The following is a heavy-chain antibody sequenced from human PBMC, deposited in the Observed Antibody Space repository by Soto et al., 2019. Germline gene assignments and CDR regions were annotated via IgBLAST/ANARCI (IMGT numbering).Heavy chain of an antibody. CDR1: GFTFSSYN. Sequence: EVQLVESGGGLVKPGGSLRLSCAASGFTFSSYNMNWVRQAPGKGLEWVSSISSSSYIYYADSVKGRFTISRDNAKNSLYLQMNSLRAGDTAVYYCARYSSAPYYGMDVWGQGTTVTVSS. J-gene: IGHJ6*02. CDR2: ISSSSYI. CDR3: ARYSSAPYYGMDV. V-gene: IGHV3-21*01. D-gene: IGHD2-21*01.